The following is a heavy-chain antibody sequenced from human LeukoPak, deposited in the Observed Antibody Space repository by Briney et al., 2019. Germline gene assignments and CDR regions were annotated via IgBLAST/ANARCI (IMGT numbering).Heavy chain of an antibody. J-gene: IGHJ4*02. CDR2: TYYRSKWYN. Sequence: SQTLSLTCAISGDSVSSNSAAWNWIRQSPSRGLEWLGRTYYRSKWYNDYAVSVKSRIAINPEPPTNQFSLQLNSVTPEDTAVYYCAREDCSGGSCYGGFDYWGQGTLVTVSS. CDR1: GDSVSSNSAA. D-gene: IGHD2-15*01. CDR3: AREDCSGGSCYGGFDY. V-gene: IGHV6-1*01.